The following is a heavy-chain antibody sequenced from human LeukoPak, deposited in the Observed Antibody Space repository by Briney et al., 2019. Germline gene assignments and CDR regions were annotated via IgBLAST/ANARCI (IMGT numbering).Heavy chain of an antibody. CDR1: GGSFSGYY. Sequence: PSETLSLTCAVYGGSFSGYYWSWIRQPPGKGLEWIGEINHSGSTNYNPSLKSRVTISVDTSKNQFSLKLSSVTAADTAVYYCARGRYYYDSSGYYSFDYWGRGTLVTVSS. D-gene: IGHD3-22*01. CDR3: ARGRYYYDSSGYYSFDY. CDR2: INHSGST. V-gene: IGHV4-34*01. J-gene: IGHJ4*02.